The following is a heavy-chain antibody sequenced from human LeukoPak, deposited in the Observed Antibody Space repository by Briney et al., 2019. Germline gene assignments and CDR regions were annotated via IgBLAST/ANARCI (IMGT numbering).Heavy chain of an antibody. CDR1: GFTFSSYG. J-gene: IGHJ6*02. D-gene: IGHD3-22*01. Sequence: GRSLRLSCAASGFTFSSYGMHWVRQAPGKGLEWVAVIWYDGSNKYYADSVKGRFTISRDNSKNTLYLQMNSLRAEDTAVYYCARDPANYYDSSGYYTDEYYYHGMDVWGQGTTVTVSS. CDR3: ARDPANYYDSSGYYTDEYYYHGMDV. CDR2: IWYDGSNK. V-gene: IGHV3-33*01.